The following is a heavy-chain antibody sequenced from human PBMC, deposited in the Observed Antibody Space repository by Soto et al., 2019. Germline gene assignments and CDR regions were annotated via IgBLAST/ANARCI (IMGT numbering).Heavy chain of an antibody. CDR3: ARGSRVLRFLEWSNHFDY. D-gene: IGHD3-3*01. J-gene: IGHJ4*02. CDR1: GGSISSSSYY. CDR2: IYYSGST. V-gene: IGHV4-39*01. Sequence: NPSETLSLTCTVSGGSISSSSYYWGWIRQPPGKGLEWIGSIYYSGSTYYNPSLKSRVTISVDTSKNQFSLKLSSVTAADTAVYYCARGSRVLRFLEWSNHFDYWGQGTLVTVSS.